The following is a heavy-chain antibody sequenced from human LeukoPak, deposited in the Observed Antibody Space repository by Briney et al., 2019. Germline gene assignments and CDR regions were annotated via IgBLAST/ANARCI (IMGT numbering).Heavy chain of an antibody. D-gene: IGHD1-26*01. CDR2: ISSSSSTI. CDR1: GFTFSGYS. J-gene: IGHJ6*02. Sequence: GGSLRLSCAASGFTFSGYSMNWVGQAPGKGLEWVSYISSSSSTIYYADSVKGRFTISRGNSKNTLYLQMNSLGAEDTAVYYCARELYSGSEYYYYYGMDVWGQGTTVTVSS. V-gene: IGHV3-48*01. CDR3: ARELYSGSEYYYYYGMDV.